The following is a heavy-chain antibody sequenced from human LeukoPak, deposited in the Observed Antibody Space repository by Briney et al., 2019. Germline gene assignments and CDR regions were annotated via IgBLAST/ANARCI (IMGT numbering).Heavy chain of an antibody. CDR3: SNLAVASADS. J-gene: IGHJ4*02. CDR2: ISPNGGTK. V-gene: IGHV3-48*03. Sequence: PGGSLRLSCAASGFSFSDYEMNWVRQSPAKGLEWVSNISPNGGTKYYAGSVKGRFTISRDNAKNSLYLQMNSLRAEDTGVYFCSNLAVASADSWGQGTLVTVSS. D-gene: IGHD6-19*01. CDR1: GFSFSDYE.